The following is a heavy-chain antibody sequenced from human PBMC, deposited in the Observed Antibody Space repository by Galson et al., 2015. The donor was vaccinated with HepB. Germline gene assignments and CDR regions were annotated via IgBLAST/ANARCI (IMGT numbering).Heavy chain of an antibody. Sequence: SLRLSCAASGFTVSSNYMSWVRQAPGKGLEWVSVIYSCGSTYYADSVKGRFTISRDNSKNTLYLQMNSLRAEDTAVYYCARDLRPTRGSCYSGVYYMDVWGKGTTVTVSS. CDR1: GFTVSSNY. CDR2: IYSCGST. CDR3: ARDLRPTRGSCYSGVYYMDV. J-gene: IGHJ6*03. D-gene: IGHD2-15*01. V-gene: IGHV3-66*03.